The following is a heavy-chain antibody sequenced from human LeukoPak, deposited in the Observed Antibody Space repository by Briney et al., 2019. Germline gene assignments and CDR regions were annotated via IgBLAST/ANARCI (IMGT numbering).Heavy chain of an antibody. J-gene: IGHJ6*03. Sequence: ASVKVSCKASGGTFSSYAISWVRQAPGQGLEWMGEIIPILGTANYAQKFQGRVTITADKSTSTAYMELSSLRSEDTAVYYCASRLGYYYYMDVWGKGTTVTVSS. CDR3: ASRLGYYYYMDV. CDR1: GGTFSSYA. V-gene: IGHV1-69*10. D-gene: IGHD3-16*01. CDR2: IIPILGTA.